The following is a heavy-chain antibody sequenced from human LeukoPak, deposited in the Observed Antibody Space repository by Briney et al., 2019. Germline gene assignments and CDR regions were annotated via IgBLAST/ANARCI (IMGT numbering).Heavy chain of an antibody. J-gene: IGHJ6*03. CDR3: ASTLRYCSGGSCYSGYYYYMDV. CDR2: IIPIFGTA. V-gene: IGHV1-69*01. Sequence: SVKVSCKASGGTFSSYAISWVRQAPGQGLEWMGGIIPIFGTANYAQKFQGRVTITADESTSTAYMELSSLRSEDTAVYYCASTLRYCSGGSCYSGYYYYMDVWGKGTTVTVSS. D-gene: IGHD2-15*01. CDR1: GGTFSSYA.